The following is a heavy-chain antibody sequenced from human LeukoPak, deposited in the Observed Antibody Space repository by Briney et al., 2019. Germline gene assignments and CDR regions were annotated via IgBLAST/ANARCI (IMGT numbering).Heavy chain of an antibody. Sequence: SETLSLTCAVSGYSISSGYYWGWIRQPPGKGLEWIGSIYHSGSTYYNPSLKSRVTISVDSSKNQFSLKLSSVTAADTAVYYCARRVLDCCSTSCYTGYAFDIWGQGTMVTVSS. CDR3: ARRVLDCCSTSCYTGYAFDI. J-gene: IGHJ3*02. CDR1: GYSISSGYY. V-gene: IGHV4-38-2*01. CDR2: IYHSGST. D-gene: IGHD2-2*02.